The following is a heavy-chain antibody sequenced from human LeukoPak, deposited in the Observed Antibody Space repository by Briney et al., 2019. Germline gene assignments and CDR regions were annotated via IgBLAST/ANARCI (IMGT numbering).Heavy chain of an antibody. Sequence: PSETLSLTCAVYGGSFSGYYWSWIRQPPGKGLEWIGEINHSGSTNYNPSLKSRVTISVDTSKNQFSLKLSSVTAADTAVYYCARGPKYYDFWSGYYTNWFDPRGQGTLVTVSS. J-gene: IGHJ5*02. V-gene: IGHV4-34*01. CDR2: INHSGST. D-gene: IGHD3-3*01. CDR3: ARGPKYYDFWSGYYTNWFDP. CDR1: GGSFSGYY.